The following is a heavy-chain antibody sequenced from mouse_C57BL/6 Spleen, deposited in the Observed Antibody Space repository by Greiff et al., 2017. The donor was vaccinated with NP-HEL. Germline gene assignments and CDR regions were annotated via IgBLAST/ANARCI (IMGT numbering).Heavy chain of an antibody. CDR2: ISYDGSN. V-gene: IGHV3-6*01. J-gene: IGHJ4*01. CDR3: ARYGYDGDYAMDY. CDR1: GYSITSGYY. Sequence: EVKLQESGPGLVKPSQSLSLTCSVTGYSITSGYYWNWIRQFPGNKLEWMGYISYDGSNNYNPSLKNRISITRDTSKNQFFLKLNSVTTEDTATYYCARYGYDGDYAMDYWGQGTSVTVSS. D-gene: IGHD2-2*01.